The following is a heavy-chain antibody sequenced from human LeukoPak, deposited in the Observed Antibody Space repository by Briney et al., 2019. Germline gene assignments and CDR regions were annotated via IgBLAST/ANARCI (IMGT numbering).Heavy chain of an antibody. CDR3: ARRSASRSFFDY. D-gene: IGHD3-10*01. CDR2: IYSAGTT. Sequence: GGSLRLSCAASGFTVSSDYMTWVRQAPGKGLEWISVIYSAGTTYYADSVKGRFTISRDTSQNTVYLQMNSLRAEDTAVYYCARRSASRSFFDYWGQGSLVTVSS. J-gene: IGHJ4*02. V-gene: IGHV3-53*01. CDR1: GFTVSSDY.